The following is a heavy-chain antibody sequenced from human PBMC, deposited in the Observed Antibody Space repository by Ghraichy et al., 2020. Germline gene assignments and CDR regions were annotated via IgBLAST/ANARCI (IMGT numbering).Heavy chain of an antibody. CDR2: ISGSGGYT. CDR3: AKDYAYGGNQPSGAFDI. D-gene: IGHD4-23*01. V-gene: IGHV3-23*01. CDR1: GFTFSSYA. J-gene: IGHJ3*02. Sequence: GGSLRLSCAASGFTFSSYAMSWVRQTPGKGLEWVSAISGSGGYTYYADSVKGRFTISRDNSKNTLYLQMNSLRVEDTAVYYCAKDYAYGGNQPSGAFDIWGQGTMVTVSS.